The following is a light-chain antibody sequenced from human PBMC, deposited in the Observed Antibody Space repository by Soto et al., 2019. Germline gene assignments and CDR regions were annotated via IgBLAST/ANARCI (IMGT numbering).Light chain of an antibody. Sequence: EIVLTQSPATLSLSPGERATLSCRASPSVTNFLAWYQQKPGQAPRLLIYGAFNRATGIPARFSGSGSGTDFTLTISSLAPEDSAIYYCQQRNIWPPVTFGQGTRLEI. J-gene: IGKJ5*01. CDR3: QQRNIWPPVT. CDR1: PSVTNF. V-gene: IGKV3-11*01. CDR2: GAF.